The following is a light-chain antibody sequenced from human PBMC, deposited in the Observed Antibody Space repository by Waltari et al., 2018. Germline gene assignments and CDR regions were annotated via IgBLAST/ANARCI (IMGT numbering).Light chain of an antibody. Sequence: EIVLTQSPATLSLSPGERATLSCRASQSVSSYLAWYQQKPGQAPRLLIYDASNRATGIPARFSGSGSGTDVTLTISSLEPEDFAVYYCQQRSNWPPRYTFGQGTKLEI. J-gene: IGKJ2*01. CDR1: QSVSSY. V-gene: IGKV3-11*01. CDR2: DAS. CDR3: QQRSNWPPRYT.